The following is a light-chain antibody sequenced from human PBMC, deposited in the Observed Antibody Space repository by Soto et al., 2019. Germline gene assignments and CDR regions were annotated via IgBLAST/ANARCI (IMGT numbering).Light chain of an antibody. J-gene: IGKJ1*01. V-gene: IGKV1-5*01. CDR1: RDISGW. Sequence: DIQMTQSPSTLSASVGDRVSITCRASRDISGWLAWYQQTPGKAPKLLIYDVSILQSGVPSRFSGSVSGTEFTLPISGLQPGDSATYYCQQYNNYPWTFGLGTKVEVK. CDR2: DVS. CDR3: QQYNNYPWT.